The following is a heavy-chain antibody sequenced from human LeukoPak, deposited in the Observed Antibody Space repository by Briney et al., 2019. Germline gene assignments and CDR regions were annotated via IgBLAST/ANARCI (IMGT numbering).Heavy chain of an antibody. V-gene: IGHV3-23*01. D-gene: IGHD5-18*01. J-gene: IGHJ4*02. CDR3: AGRVTGYSSGYVY. Sequence: GGSLRLSCVASGFTFSNYAMSWVRQAPEKGLDWVSVISGSAHKIRYADSVKGRFTISRDNSENTVYLQMNNLRAEDTALYYCAGRVTGYSSGYVYWGQGTLVTVS. CDR2: ISGSAHKI. CDR1: GFTFSNYA.